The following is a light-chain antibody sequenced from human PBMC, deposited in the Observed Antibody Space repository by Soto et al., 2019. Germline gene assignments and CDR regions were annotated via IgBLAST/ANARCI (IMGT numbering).Light chain of an antibody. J-gene: IGKJ1*01. CDR2: GAS. V-gene: IGKV3-20*01. CDR1: QSVSSSY. CDR3: QQYSTSPWT. Sequence: EIVLTQSPGTLSLSPGERATLSCSASQSVSSSYLAWYQQRPGQAPRLLIYGASSRATGIPDRFSGSGSGIDFTLTISRLEPEDFAVYYCQQYSTSPWTFGQGTKVEI.